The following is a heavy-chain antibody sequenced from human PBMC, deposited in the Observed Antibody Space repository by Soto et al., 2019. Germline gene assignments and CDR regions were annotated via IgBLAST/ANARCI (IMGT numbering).Heavy chain of an antibody. D-gene: IGHD3-10*01. Sequence: QVQLVESGGGVVQPGKSLRLSCAGSGFTFSSYGMDWVSQAPGKGLEWVAVISYDGSNKYYADSVKGRFTISRDNSKNTLYLQMSTLRADDTAVYYCAKDRMGAGVRGYFDYWGQGTLVTVSS. CDR2: ISYDGSNK. CDR1: GFTFSSYG. J-gene: IGHJ4*02. CDR3: AKDRMGAGVRGYFDY. V-gene: IGHV3-30*18.